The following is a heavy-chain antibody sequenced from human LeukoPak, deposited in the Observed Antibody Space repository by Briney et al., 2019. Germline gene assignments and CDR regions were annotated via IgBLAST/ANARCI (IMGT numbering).Heavy chain of an antibody. CDR2: INHSGST. D-gene: IGHD6-13*01. CDR3: ARGGPYSSSWTGPPLYFDY. J-gene: IGHJ4*02. Sequence: SETLSLTCAVYGGSFSGYYWSWIRQPPGKGLEWIGEINHSGSTNYNPSLKSRVTISVDTSKNQFSLKLSSVTAADTAVYYCARGGPYSSSWTGPPLYFDYWGQGTPVTVSS. V-gene: IGHV4-34*01. CDR1: GGSFSGYY.